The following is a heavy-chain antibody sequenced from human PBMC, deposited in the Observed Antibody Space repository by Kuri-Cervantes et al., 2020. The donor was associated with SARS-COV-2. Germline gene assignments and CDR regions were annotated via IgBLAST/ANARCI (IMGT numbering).Heavy chain of an antibody. V-gene: IGHV1-18*01. Sequence: ASVKVSCKASGYTFISYGISWVRQAPGQGLEWMGWMSAYNTHTKYAQRVQGRVTMTTDTTTSTAYMELRGLRSDDTAVYYCARDPSHCYRTSCFIDVFDYWGPGTLVTVSS. CDR3: ARDPSHCYRTSCFIDVFDY. CDR1: GYTFISYG. D-gene: IGHD2-2*01. CDR2: MSAYNTHT. J-gene: IGHJ4*02.